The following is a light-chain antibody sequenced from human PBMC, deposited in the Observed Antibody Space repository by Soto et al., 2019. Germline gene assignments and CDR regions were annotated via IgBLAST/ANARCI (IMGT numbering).Light chain of an antibody. J-gene: IGLJ2*01. CDR1: SSDIGGGYD. CDR2: GDT. CDR3: PSYDSSLSGHVV. Sequence: QSVLTQPPSVSGAPGQRVTISCTGSSSDIGGGYDVHWYQHLPGSVPKLLIYGDTNRPSGVPDRFSGSKSGTSASLAITGLQAEDEADYYCPSYDSSLSGHVVFGGGTKVTVL. V-gene: IGLV1-40*01.